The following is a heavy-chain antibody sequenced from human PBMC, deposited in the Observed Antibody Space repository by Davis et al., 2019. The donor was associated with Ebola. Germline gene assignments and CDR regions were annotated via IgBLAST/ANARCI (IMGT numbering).Heavy chain of an antibody. Sequence: GGSLRLSCAAPGFTFGNYAMHWVRQAPGKGLEWVAVIWYDGSNKYYADSVKGRFTISRDNSKNTLYLQMNSLRAEDTAVYYCARTIAAAGTRGMDVWGKGTTVTVSS. J-gene: IGHJ6*03. D-gene: IGHD6-13*01. CDR2: IWYDGSNK. V-gene: IGHV3-33*01. CDR1: GFTFGNYA. CDR3: ARTIAAAGTRGMDV.